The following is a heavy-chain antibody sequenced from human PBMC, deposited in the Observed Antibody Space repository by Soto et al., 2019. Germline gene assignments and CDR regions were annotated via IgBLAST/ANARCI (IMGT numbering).Heavy chain of an antibody. CDR2: ISTYNGDT. J-gene: IGHJ6*02. Sequence: QVQLVQSGPEVKKPGASVKVSCEASGYTFTTSGISSVRQAPGQGLEWMGWISTYNGDTNSAQKFQGRVTMTADTSTRTVYMELMSLKSDDTAVYYCARQGSWPYYYYGLDVWGQGTTVTVSS. D-gene: IGHD1-26*01. CDR3: ARQGSWPYYYYGLDV. V-gene: IGHV1-18*01. CDR1: GYTFTTSG.